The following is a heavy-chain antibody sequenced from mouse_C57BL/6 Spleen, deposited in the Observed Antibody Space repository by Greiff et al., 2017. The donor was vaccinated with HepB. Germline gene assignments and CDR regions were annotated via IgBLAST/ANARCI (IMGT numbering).Heavy chain of an antibody. CDR3: ARSDSSGPWFAY. Sequence: QVQLQQSGAELVKPGASVKLSCKASGYTFTSYWMHWVKQRPGQGLEWIGMIHPNSGSTNYNEKFKSKATLTVDKSSSTAYMQLSSLTSEDSAVYYCARSDSSGPWFAYWGQGTLVTVSA. D-gene: IGHD3-2*02. CDR2: IHPNSGST. CDR1: GYTFTSYW. V-gene: IGHV1-64*01. J-gene: IGHJ3*01.